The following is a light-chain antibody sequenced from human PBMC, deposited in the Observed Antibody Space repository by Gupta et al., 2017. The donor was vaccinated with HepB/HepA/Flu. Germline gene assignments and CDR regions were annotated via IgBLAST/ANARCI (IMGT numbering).Light chain of an antibody. V-gene: IGLV1-40*01. CDR3: QSYDTSMSGSV. Sequence: QSVLTQPPSVSGAPGQRVTISCTGSSSNIGAAYDVQWYQQFPGAATKLLSDGDFKRPSGVPDRFSGYKSATSASLAITGLQADDEAEYYCQSYDTSMSGSVFGGGTKLTVL. J-gene: IGLJ2*01. CDR2: GDF. CDR1: SSNIGAAYD.